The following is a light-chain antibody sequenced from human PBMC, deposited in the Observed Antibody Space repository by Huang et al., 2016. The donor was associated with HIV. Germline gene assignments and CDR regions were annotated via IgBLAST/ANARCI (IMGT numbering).Light chain of an antibody. V-gene: IGKV2-28*01. CDR1: QSLLHSNGYNY. CDR2: LGS. Sequence: DIVMTQSPLSLPVTPGEPASISCRSSQSLLHSNGYNYLDWYLEKPGQSPQLLIYLGSNRASGVPDRVSGRGSGTEFTLKISRVEAEDVGVYYCMQALQTPRTFGQGTKVEIK. J-gene: IGKJ1*01. CDR3: MQALQTPRT.